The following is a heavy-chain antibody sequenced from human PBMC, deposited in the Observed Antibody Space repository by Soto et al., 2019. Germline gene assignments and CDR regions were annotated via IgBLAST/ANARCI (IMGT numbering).Heavy chain of an antibody. CDR1: GYTFTSYG. V-gene: IGHV1-18*01. Sequence: QVQLVQSGAEVKKPGASVKVSCKASGYTFTSYGISWVRQAPGQGLEWMGWISAYNGNTNYAQKLQGTVTMTKDTSASTDYMELSSLRSDDTAVYYCARAASGSYSMGDNYYSMDVGGQGTTVTVS. CDR2: ISAYNGNT. J-gene: IGHJ6*02. D-gene: IGHD1-26*01. CDR3: ARAASGSYSMGDNYYSMDV.